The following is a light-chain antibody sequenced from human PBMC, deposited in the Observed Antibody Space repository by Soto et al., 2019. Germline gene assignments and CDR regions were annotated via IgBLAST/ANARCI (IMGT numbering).Light chain of an antibody. CDR2: ANT. Sequence: QSVLTQPPSVSGAPGQRVTISCTGSSSNIGAGHDVHWYQQIPETAPKLLVSANTNRPSGVPDRFSGSDSGTSASLSITGLQGEDGADYYCQSFDSSLDGWVFGGGTKLTVL. V-gene: IGLV1-40*01. CDR3: QSFDSSLDGWV. J-gene: IGLJ3*02. CDR1: SSNIGAGHD.